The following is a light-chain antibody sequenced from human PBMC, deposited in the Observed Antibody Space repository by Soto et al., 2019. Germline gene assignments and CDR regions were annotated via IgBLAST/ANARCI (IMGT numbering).Light chain of an antibody. CDR2: GAS. CDR3: QQYNNGPRT. J-gene: IGKJ1*01. V-gene: IGKV3-15*01. Sequence: ELVMTQSPATLSVSPGERGKLSCRASQSVSITLPWYQPRDGEAPRLFIYGASSSATGIPARFSGSGSGTEFTLTISSLQSEYSAVYSCQQYNNGPRTFGQGTKV. CDR1: QSVSIT.